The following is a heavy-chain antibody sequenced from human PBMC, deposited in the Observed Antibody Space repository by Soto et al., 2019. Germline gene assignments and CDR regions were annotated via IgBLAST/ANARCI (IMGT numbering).Heavy chain of an antibody. V-gene: IGHV3-15*01. CDR1: GFTFSNAW. D-gene: IGHD6-6*01. Sequence: GGSLRLSCAASGFTFSNAWMSWVRQAPGKGLEWVGRIKSKTDGGTTDYAAPVKGRFTISRDDSKNTLYLQMNSLKTEDTAVYYCTTVSSSSHVPTHYGMDVWGQGTTVTVS. CDR3: TTVSSSSHVPTHYGMDV. CDR2: IKSKTDGGTT. J-gene: IGHJ6*02.